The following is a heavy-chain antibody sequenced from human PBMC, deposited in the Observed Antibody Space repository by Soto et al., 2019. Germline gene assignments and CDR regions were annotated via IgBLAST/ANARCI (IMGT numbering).Heavy chain of an antibody. CDR1: GGSISNQY. D-gene: IGHD6-19*01. J-gene: IGHJ4*02. V-gene: IGHV4-59*11. Sequence: PSETLSLTCTVSGGSISNQYWSWIRQPPEKGLEWIGYIYYDGNTNYNPSLKSRVTISVDTSKNQLSLRLSSVTAADTAVYYCARGGWYVDYWGQGTLVTVSS. CDR2: IYYDGNT. CDR3: ARGGWYVDY.